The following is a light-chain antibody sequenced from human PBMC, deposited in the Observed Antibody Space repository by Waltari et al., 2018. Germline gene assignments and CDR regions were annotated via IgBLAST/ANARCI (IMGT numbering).Light chain of an antibody. CDR3: ASWDDSLVGPG. CDR1: SSNIAYNT. Sequence: QSVLTQPPSASGTPGQTVTISCSGSSSNIAYNTVTWYQQFPGAAPKLLIYSNRQLPSGVPDRFSASTSGTSASLVISRRQSEEEGDYYCASWDDSLVGPGFGGGTRLTVL. V-gene: IGLV1-44*01. J-gene: IGLJ2*01. CDR2: SNR.